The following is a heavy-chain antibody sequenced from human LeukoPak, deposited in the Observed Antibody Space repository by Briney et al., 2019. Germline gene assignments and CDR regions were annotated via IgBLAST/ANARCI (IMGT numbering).Heavy chain of an antibody. CDR2: IYYSGNT. D-gene: IGHD3-16*02. Sequence: SETLSLTCTVSGGSISSSFYYWGWIRQPPGKGLEWIGSIYYSGNTYYNPSLNSRVTISVDTSKNRFSLNLSSVTAADTAVYYCARGQGRYDYVWGSYRHNWFDPWGQGTLVTVSS. CDR3: ARGQGRYDYVWGSYRHNWFDP. V-gene: IGHV4-39*07. CDR1: GGSISSSFYY. J-gene: IGHJ5*02.